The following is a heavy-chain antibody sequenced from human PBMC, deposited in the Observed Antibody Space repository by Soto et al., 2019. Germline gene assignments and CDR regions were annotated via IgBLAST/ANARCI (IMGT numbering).Heavy chain of an antibody. Sequence: GGSLRLSCSASGFSVSDNYMTWVRQAPGRGLEWVSVLYLGGSTYYADSVKGRFTISRDNSRNTLYLQMNSLIAEDTAMYYWARAGGGGGITYNYYFDYWGQGTQVTVSS. CDR1: GFSVSDNY. D-gene: IGHD3-16*01. CDR3: ARAGGGGGITYNYYFDY. CDR2: LYLGGST. V-gene: IGHV3-53*01. J-gene: IGHJ4*02.